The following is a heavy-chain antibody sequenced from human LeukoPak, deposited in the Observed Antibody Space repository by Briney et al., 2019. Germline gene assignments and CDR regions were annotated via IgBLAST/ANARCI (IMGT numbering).Heavy chain of an antibody. CDR2: ISSSSSYI. Sequence: GGSLRLSCAASGFTFSSYSMNWVRQAPGKGLEWVSSISSSSSYIYYADSVKGRFTISRDNAKNSLYLQMNSLRAEDTAVYYCAKGSYATPSAEYFQHWGQGTLVTVSS. CDR3: AKGSYATPSAEYFQH. J-gene: IGHJ1*01. CDR1: GFTFSSYS. V-gene: IGHV3-21*04. D-gene: IGHD2-8*01.